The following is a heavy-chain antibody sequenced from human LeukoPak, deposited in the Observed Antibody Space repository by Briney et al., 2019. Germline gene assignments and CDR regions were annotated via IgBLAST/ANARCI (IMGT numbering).Heavy chain of an antibody. CDR1: EFTVSANY. CDR2: ISGSGDRT. CDR3: AKPSSGNYPPTGY. J-gene: IGHJ4*02. D-gene: IGHD1-26*01. V-gene: IGHV3-23*01. Sequence: GGSLRLSCAASEFTVSANYMNWVRQAPGKGLEWVSAISGSGDRTHYADSVKGRFTISRDNSKNTLYLQINSLRAEDTAVYYCAKPSSGNYPPTGYWGQGTLVTVSS.